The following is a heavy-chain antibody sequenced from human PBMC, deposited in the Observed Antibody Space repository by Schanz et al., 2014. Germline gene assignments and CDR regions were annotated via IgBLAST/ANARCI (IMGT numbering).Heavy chain of an antibody. CDR3: ARGGSGSHYRLDY. D-gene: IGHD1-26*01. V-gene: IGHV3-66*01. J-gene: IGHJ4*02. CDR2: VHPSGST. Sequence: EVQLVESGGGLVQPGGSLRLSCAASGFSVGNKYMNWVRQAPGKGLEWVSFVHPSGSTYYPDSVKGRFTVSRDNAENALYLQMNSLRAEDTGLYFCARGGSGSHYRLDYWGQGTLVTVSS. CDR1: GFSVGNKY.